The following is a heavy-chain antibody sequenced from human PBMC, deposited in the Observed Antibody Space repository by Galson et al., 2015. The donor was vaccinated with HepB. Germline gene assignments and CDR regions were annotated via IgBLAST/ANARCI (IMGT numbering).Heavy chain of an antibody. CDR3: AREGPHGSGRCGYVDL. CDR1: GVSFSTYV. Sequence: SLRLSCAASGVSFSTYVMHWVRQAPGKGLEWVAVISVDGRSKMYADSVKGRFTVSKDMSVNTLYLQMKSLSAEDTAIYYCAREGPHGSGRCGYVDLWGQGTLVTVSS. CDR2: ISVDGRSK. D-gene: IGHD3-10*01. V-gene: IGHV3-30*03. J-gene: IGHJ4*02.